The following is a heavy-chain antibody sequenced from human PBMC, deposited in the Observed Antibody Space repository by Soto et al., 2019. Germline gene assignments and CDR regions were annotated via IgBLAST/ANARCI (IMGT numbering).Heavy chain of an antibody. Sequence: EVQLVESGGGLVKPGGSLRLSCAASGFTFSNYAMNWVRQAPGKGLEWVASISSSSNYIYYADSLKGRFTVSRDNAKNSLRLQVDSLRAEDTAVYYCARGGVYGGNSHPGWLDPWGQGTLVTVSS. CDR3: ARGGVYGGNSHPGWLDP. J-gene: IGHJ5*02. CDR1: GFTFSNYA. CDR2: ISSSSNYI. V-gene: IGHV3-21*01. D-gene: IGHD4-17*01.